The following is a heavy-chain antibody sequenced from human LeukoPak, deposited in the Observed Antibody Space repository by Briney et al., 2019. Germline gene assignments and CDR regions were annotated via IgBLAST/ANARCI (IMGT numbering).Heavy chain of an antibody. D-gene: IGHD1-26*01. Sequence: ASVKVSCKAYGYTFTGYYIHWVRQAPGQGLEWMGRIDPNSGGTNFAQKFQGRVTMTTDASTSTAYMELRSLRSDDTAVYYCARGITELLRPDYWGQGTLVTVSS. V-gene: IGHV1-2*06. J-gene: IGHJ4*02. CDR3: ARGITELLRPDY. CDR2: IDPNSGGT. CDR1: GYTFTGYY.